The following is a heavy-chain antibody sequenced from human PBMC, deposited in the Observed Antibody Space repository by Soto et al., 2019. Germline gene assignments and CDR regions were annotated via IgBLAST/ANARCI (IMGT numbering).Heavy chain of an antibody. CDR3: ARGYYGSGRSDY. CDR2: IYHSGST. J-gene: IGHJ4*02. D-gene: IGHD3-10*01. Sequence: SETLSLTCTVSGGSISSSNWWNWVRQPPGKGLEWIGEIYHSGSTNYNPSLKSRVTISVDKSKNQFSLKLNSVTAADTAVYYCARGYYGSGRSDYWGQGTLVTVSS. CDR1: GGSISSSNW. V-gene: IGHV4-4*02.